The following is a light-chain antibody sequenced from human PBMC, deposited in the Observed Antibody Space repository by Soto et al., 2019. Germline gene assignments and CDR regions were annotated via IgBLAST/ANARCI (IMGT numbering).Light chain of an antibody. CDR1: SSNIGAGYD. CDR3: QSYDSSLRGSV. Sequence: QSVLTQPPSVSGAPGQRVTISCTGSSSNIGAGYDVHWYHQLPGTAPKLLIYGNNNRPSGVPDRFSGSKSGTSASLAITGLQAEDEADYYCQSYDSSLRGSVFGTGTKVTVL. J-gene: IGLJ1*01. CDR2: GNN. V-gene: IGLV1-40*01.